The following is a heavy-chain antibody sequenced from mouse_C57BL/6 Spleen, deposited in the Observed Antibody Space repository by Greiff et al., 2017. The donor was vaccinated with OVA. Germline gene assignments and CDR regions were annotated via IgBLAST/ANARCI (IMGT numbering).Heavy chain of an antibody. V-gene: IGHV1-26*01. CDR2: INPNNGGT. CDR3: ARTGTGVPFDY. D-gene: IGHD4-1*01. J-gene: IGHJ2*01. CDR1: GYTFTDYY. Sequence: EVQLQQSGPELVKPGASVKISCKASGYTFTDYYMNWVKQSHGKSLEWIGDINPNNGGTSYNQKFKGKATLTVDKSSSTAYMELRSLTSEDSAVYYCARTGTGVPFDYWGQGTTLTVSS.